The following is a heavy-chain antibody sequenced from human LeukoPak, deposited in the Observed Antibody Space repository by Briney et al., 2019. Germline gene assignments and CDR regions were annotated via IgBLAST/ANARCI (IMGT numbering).Heavy chain of an antibody. CDR3: ATYSSSWYCFDY. J-gene: IGHJ4*02. D-gene: IGHD6-13*01. CDR1: GFTFSSYA. V-gene: IGHV3-23*01. CDR2: ISGSGGST. Sequence: PGGSLRLSCAASGFTFSSYAMSWVREAPGKGLEWVSAISGSGGSTYYAHSVKGRFTISRDNSKNTLYLQMNSLRAEDTAVYYCATYSSSWYCFDYWGQGTLVTVSS.